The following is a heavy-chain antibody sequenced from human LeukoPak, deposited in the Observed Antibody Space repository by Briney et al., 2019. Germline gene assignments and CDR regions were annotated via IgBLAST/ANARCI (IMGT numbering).Heavy chain of an antibody. D-gene: IGHD5-12*01. Sequence: GGSLRLSCAASGFIFSSYWMHWVRQAPGKGLVWVSRINSDGSSTSYADSVKGRFTISRDNAKNTLYLQMNSLRAEDTAVYYCARPNYSGYDLAHLDYWGQGTLVTVSS. J-gene: IGHJ4*02. CDR2: INSDGSST. CDR3: ARPNYSGYDLAHLDY. V-gene: IGHV3-74*01. CDR1: GFIFSSYW.